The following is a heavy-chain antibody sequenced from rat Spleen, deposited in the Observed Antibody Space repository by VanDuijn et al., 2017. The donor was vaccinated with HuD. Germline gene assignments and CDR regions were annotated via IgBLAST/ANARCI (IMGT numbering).Heavy chain of an antibody. J-gene: IGHJ2*01. D-gene: IGHD1-2*01. CDR3: ARDGGAAMGFDY. Sequence: QVQLKESGPGLVQPSQTLSLTCTVSGFSLTSYNVHWVRQPTGKGLEWMGVIWTGGSTDYNSALKSRLSISRDTSKSQVFLKMNSLQTEDIATYYCARDGGAAMGFDYWGQGVMVTVSS. CDR2: IWTGGST. V-gene: IGHV2-30*01. CDR1: GFSLTSYN.